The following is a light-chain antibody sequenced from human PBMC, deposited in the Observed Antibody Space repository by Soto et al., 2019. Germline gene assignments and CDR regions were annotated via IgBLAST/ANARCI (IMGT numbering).Light chain of an antibody. CDR2: LGS. Sequence: DIVMTQSPLSLPVTPGEPASISCRSSQSLLHSNGYNYLDWYLQKPGQSPQLLIYLGSNRASGVTDRFSGSGSGTDFTLKINRVEAEDVGVYYCMQSLQTPMYTFGQGTKLEIK. V-gene: IGKV2-28*01. CDR3: MQSLQTPMYT. CDR1: QSLLHSNGYNY. J-gene: IGKJ2*01.